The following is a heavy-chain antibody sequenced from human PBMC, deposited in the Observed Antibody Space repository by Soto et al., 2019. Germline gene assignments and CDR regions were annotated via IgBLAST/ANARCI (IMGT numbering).Heavy chain of an antibody. CDR1: GGTFSSYA. J-gene: IGHJ4*02. CDR3: ARRHSSGYYFYY. V-gene: IGHV1-69*13. Sequence: SVKXSCKASGGTFSSYAISWVRQAPGQGLEWMGGIIPIFGTANYAQKFQGRVTITADESTSTAYMELSSLRSEDTAVYYCARRHSSGYYFYYWGQGTLVTVSS. CDR2: IIPIFGTA. D-gene: IGHD3-22*01.